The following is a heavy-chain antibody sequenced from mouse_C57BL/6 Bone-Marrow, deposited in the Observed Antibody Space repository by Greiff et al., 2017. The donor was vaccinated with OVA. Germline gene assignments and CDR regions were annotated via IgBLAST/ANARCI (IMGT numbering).Heavy chain of an antibody. Sequence: QVQLQQPGAELVKPGASVKMSCKASGYTFTSYWITWIGDIYPGSGSTNYNEKFKSKATLTVDTSSSTAYMQLSSLTSEDSAVYYCARGRDYDGMDYWGQGTSVTVSS. V-gene: IGHV1-55*01. CDR1: GYTFTSYW. CDR3: ARGRDYDGMDY. CDR2: IYPGSGST. J-gene: IGHJ4*01. D-gene: IGHD2-4*01.